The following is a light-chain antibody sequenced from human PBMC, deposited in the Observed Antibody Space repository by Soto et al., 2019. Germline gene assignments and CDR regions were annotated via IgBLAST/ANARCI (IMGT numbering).Light chain of an antibody. V-gene: IGKV1-9*01. J-gene: IGKJ4*01. Sequence: DIQLTQSPSFLSASVGDRVTITCRASQGISSSLAWYQQKPGKAPKLLIYAASTLQSGVPSRFSGSGSGTDFTLTIGSLQPEDIATYYCQQLNSYPPGLTFGGGTKVVSK. CDR1: QGISSS. CDR2: AAS. CDR3: QQLNSYPPGLT.